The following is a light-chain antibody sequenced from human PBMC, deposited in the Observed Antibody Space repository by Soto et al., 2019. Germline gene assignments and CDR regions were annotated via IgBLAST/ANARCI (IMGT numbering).Light chain of an antibody. CDR2: GAS. Sequence: EIVMTQSPATLSVSPGERVTLSCRASQSVNTKLAWYQQKPGQPPRLLIYGASTRATGVPARFSGSGSGTDFILTISSLQSEDFAIYYCQPYNNWPLTFGGGTKVESK. CDR3: QPYNNWPLT. CDR1: QSVNTK. V-gene: IGKV3-15*01. J-gene: IGKJ4*01.